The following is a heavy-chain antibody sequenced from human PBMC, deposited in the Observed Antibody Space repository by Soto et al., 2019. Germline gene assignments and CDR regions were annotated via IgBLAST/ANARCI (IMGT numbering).Heavy chain of an antibody. D-gene: IGHD6-25*01. CDR1: GGTFSSYA. CDR2: IIPLFGRA. Sequence: QVQLVQSGAEVKKPGSSVKVSCKASGGTFSSYAISWVRQAPGQGLEWMGGIIPLFGRANYAQKFQGRVTITAAASTSTAYTELSRLRAEDTAVYYCAQTLGLAAAGPGRFDLWGRGTLVTVSS. V-gene: IGHV1-69*12. J-gene: IGHJ2*01. CDR3: AQTLGLAAAGPGRFDL.